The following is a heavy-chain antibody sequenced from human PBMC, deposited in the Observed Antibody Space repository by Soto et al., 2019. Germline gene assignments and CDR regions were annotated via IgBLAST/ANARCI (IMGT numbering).Heavy chain of an antibody. CDR1: GGSISSGGYY. CDR2: IYYSGST. J-gene: IGHJ3*02. D-gene: IGHD3-10*01. Sequence: QVQLQESGPGLVKPSQTLSLTCTVSGGSISSGGYYWSWIRQHPGKGLEWIGYIYYSGSTYYNPSLRCRVTISVATSKTQFSLKLGCVTAADRAVYSCALVVGRGAFDIWGQGTMVTVSS. CDR3: ALVVGRGAFDI. V-gene: IGHV4-31*03.